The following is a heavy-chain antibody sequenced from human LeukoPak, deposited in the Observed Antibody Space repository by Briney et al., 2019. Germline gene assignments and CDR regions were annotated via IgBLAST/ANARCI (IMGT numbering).Heavy chain of an antibody. J-gene: IGHJ3*02. V-gene: IGHV3-23*01. CDR3: ARTHDYGDYVSSYAFDI. CDR1: GFTFSSYA. D-gene: IGHD4-17*01. CDR2: ISPSSNTR. Sequence: PGGSLRLSCTASGFTFSSYAMTWVRQAPGKGLEWVSAISPSSNTRYYSDSVRGRFTVSRDNSENTVYLQMNSLRAEDTAVYYCARTHDYGDYVSSYAFDIWGQGTMVTVSS.